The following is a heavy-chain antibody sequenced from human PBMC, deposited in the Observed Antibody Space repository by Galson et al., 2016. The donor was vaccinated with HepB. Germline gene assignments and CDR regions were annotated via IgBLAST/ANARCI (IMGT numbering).Heavy chain of an antibody. CDR2: THYRSKWYN. Sequence: CAISGDSVSSNSAAWNWIRQSPSRGLEWLGRTHYRSKWYNDYAESVKSRITINPDTSKNQFSLQLHSVTPDDTAFYYCAGEGASGYALDYWGQGTLVTVSS. V-gene: IGHV6-1*01. CDR3: AGEGASGYALDY. CDR1: GDSVSSNSAA. D-gene: IGHD6-25*01. J-gene: IGHJ4*02.